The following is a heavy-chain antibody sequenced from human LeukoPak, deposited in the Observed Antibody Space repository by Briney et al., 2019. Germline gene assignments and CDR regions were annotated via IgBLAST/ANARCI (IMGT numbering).Heavy chain of an antibody. CDR3: VRALSSSSPY. V-gene: IGHV3-7*03. CDR2: MREDGGQE. J-gene: IGHJ4*02. Sequence: PGGSLRLSCVGFGLTFRNYGMNGVRQAPGTGLEWVAGMREDGGQEYYVDSVRGRFTISRDSAKNSLYLQMNSLRVEDTAVYYCVRALSSSSPYWGQGTLVTVSS. CDR1: GLTFRNYG. D-gene: IGHD6-6*01.